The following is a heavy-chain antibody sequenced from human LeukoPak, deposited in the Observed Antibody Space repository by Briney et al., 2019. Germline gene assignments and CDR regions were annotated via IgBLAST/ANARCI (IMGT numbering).Heavy chain of an antibody. J-gene: IGHJ6*03. D-gene: IGHD2-2*01. Sequence: SETLSLTCAVYGGSFSGYYWSWIRQPPGKGLEWIGEINHSGSTNYDPSLKSRVTISVDTSKNQFPLKLSSVTAADTAVYYCARGRTGVVVVPAARYYMDVWGKGTTVTVSS. V-gene: IGHV4-34*01. CDR3: ARGRTGVVVVPAARYYMDV. CDR2: INHSGST. CDR1: GGSFSGYY.